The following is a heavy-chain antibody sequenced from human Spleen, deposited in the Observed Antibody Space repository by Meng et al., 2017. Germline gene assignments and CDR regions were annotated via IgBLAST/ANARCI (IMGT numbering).Heavy chain of an antibody. V-gene: IGHV1-69*05. Sequence: QGPVVQSVAGGMKPGSSVKVSCKALGGIFSNYVIGWVRQAPGQGLEWMGGINAVFGTTNYAQKFQDRVTITSDESTSTVYMELTRLTSEDTAVYFCARKAGNCISTTCYSLDYWGQGTLVTVSS. D-gene: IGHD2-2*01. CDR1: GGIFSNYV. J-gene: IGHJ4*02. CDR2: INAVFGTT. CDR3: ARKAGNCISTTCYSLDY.